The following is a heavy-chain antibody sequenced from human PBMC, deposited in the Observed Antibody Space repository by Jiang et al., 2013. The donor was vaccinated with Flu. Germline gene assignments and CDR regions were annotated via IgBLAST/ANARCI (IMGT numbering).Heavy chain of an antibody. CDR1: GGTFSSYA. D-gene: IGHD3-10*01. Sequence: GAEVKKPGSSVKVSCKASGGTFSSYAISWVRQAPGQGLEWMGGIIPIIGIPNYAQKFQGRVTISADESTDTVYMELSSLRSEDTAVYYCTREESGYYYGSGSYWGQGTLVTVSS. V-gene: IGHV1-69*01. CDR2: IIPIIGIP. CDR3: TREESGYYYGSGSY. J-gene: IGHJ4*02.